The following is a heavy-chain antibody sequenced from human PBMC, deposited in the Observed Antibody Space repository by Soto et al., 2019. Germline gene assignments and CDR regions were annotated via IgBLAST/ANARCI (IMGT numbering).Heavy chain of an antibody. CDR1: GYTFSTYG. CDR3: ARGKPYLEWFLSRYYFDH. V-gene: IGHV1-18*04. Sequence: ASVKVSCKSSGYTFSTYGISWVRQAPGQGLEWMGWISGYNGNTNYGQKFQGRVTMTADISTTTMYMELTTLTSDDTAVYYCARGKPYLEWFLSRYYFDHWGQGTQVTVSS. J-gene: IGHJ4*02. CDR2: ISGYNGNT. D-gene: IGHD3-3*01.